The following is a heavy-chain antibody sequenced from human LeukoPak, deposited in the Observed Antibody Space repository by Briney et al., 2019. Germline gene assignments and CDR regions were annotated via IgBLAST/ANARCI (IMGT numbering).Heavy chain of an antibody. V-gene: IGHV1-18*04. J-gene: IGHJ4*02. D-gene: IGHD4-17*01. CDR3: ARVLDDYGDYNRQYYFDY. Sequence: ASVKVSCKASGYTFTSYGISWVRQAPGQGLEWMGWISAYNGNTNYAQKLQGRVTVTTDTSTSTAYMELRSLRSDDTAVYYCARVLDDYGDYNRQYYFDYRGQGTLVTVSS. CDR1: GYTFTSYG. CDR2: ISAYNGNT.